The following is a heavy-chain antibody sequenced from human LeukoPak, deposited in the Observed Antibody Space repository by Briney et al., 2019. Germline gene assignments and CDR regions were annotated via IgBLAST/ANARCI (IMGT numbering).Heavy chain of an antibody. V-gene: IGHV3-23*01. CDR1: GFTFSSYA. Sequence: GGSLRLSCAASGFTFSSYAMSWVRQAPGKGLEWVSAISGSGGSTYYADSVRGRFTISRDNSKNTLYLQMNSLRAEDTAVYYCAKDHRDGYIIFFDYWGQGTLVTVSS. CDR2: ISGSGGST. CDR3: AKDHRDGYIIFFDY. J-gene: IGHJ4*02. D-gene: IGHD5-24*01.